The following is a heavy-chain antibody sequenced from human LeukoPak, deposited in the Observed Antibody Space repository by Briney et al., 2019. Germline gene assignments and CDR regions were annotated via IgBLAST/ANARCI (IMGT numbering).Heavy chain of an antibody. CDR1: GFTFSSYS. V-gene: IGHV3-21*04. CDR2: ISSSSSYI. J-gene: IGHJ4*02. Sequence: PGGSLRLSCAASGFTFSSYSMNWVRQAPGKGLEWVSSISSSSSYIYYADSVKGRFTISRDNAKNSLYLQMNSLRAEDTAVYCCARDQTSLFRFDYWGQGTLVTVSS. CDR3: ARDQTSLFRFDY.